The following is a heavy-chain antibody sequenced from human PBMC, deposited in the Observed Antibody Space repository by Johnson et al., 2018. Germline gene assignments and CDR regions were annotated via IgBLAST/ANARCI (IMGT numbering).Heavy chain of an antibody. J-gene: IGHJ4*02. Sequence: VQLQQWGAGLLKPSETLSLTCGVFGESFSGYYWTWIRQSPGKGLEWIGEVSHRGYTNYNPSLRRRVTISIDTSKKQISLKLSSVTAADMAVFFCAGQWLGGSYFDYWGQGTLVTVSS. V-gene: IGHV4-34*01. CDR3: AGQWLGGSYFDY. CDR2: VSHRGYT. CDR1: GESFSGYY. D-gene: IGHD6-19*01.